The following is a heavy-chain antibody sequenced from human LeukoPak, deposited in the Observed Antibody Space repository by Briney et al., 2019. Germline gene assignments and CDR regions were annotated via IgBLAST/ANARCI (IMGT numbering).Heavy chain of an antibody. D-gene: IGHD3-16*01. CDR1: GFTVSSNY. V-gene: IGHV3-15*01. J-gene: IGHJ4*02. CDR2: IKSKVDGESI. Sequence: PGGSLRHSCAASGFTVSSNYMGCVRQAPGKGLEWVGRIKSKVDGESIEYAAPVRGRFTISREDSKSKVYLQMNSLKTEDKAIYYCSTGGYYFDHWGQGILVTVSS. CDR3: STGGYYFDH.